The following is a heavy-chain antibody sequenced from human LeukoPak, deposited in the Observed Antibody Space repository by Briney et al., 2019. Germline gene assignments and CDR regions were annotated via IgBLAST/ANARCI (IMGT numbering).Heavy chain of an antibody. J-gene: IGHJ4*02. D-gene: IGHD2-2*01. Sequence: GGSLRLSCAASGFTFSAYAMHWVRQAPGKGLEYVSSITSDGGITYYANSVKGRFTISRDNSRNTLYLQMGSLRAEDMAVYYCAKAGYCSSTSCYADFDYWGQGTLVTVSS. CDR2: ITSDGGIT. CDR3: AKAGYCSSTSCYADFDY. V-gene: IGHV3-64*01. CDR1: GFTFSAYA.